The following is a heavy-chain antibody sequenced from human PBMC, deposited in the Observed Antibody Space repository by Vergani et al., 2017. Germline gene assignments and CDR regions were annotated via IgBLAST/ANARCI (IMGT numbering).Heavy chain of an antibody. J-gene: IGHJ4*02. CDR1: GYTFTSYY. D-gene: IGHD5-24*01. Sequence: VQLVQSGAEVKKPGASVKVSCKASGYTFTSYYMHWVRQAPVQGLEWMGIINPSGCSTSYAQKFQGRVTMTRDTSTSTVYMELSSLRSADTAVYYCARDSPVEMSLDYWGQGTLVTVSS. CDR3: ARDSPVEMSLDY. CDR2: INPSGCST. V-gene: IGHV1-46*01.